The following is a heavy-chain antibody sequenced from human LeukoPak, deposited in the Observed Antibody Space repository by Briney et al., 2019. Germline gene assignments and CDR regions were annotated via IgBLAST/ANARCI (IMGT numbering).Heavy chain of an antibody. V-gene: IGHV3-66*01. J-gene: IGHJ4*02. D-gene: IGHD2-2*01. CDR2: IYSGGNI. CDR3: AILQRNAWYY. Sequence: GGPLRLSCAASGLTVSSNYMSWVRQAPGKGLEWVSIIYSGGNIFYADSVKDRFTISRDNSKNTLYLQMNSLRAEGAALYYWAILQRNAWYYWGQGTLVTVSS. CDR1: GLTVSSNY.